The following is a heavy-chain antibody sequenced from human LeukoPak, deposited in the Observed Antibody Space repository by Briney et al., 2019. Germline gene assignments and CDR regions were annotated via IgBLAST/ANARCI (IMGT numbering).Heavy chain of an antibody. V-gene: IGHV1-2*06. CDR3: ARVSVGFLEWLLHDKCDAFDI. J-gene: IGHJ3*02. D-gene: IGHD3-3*01. Sequence: ASVKVSCKASGYTFTGYYMHWVRQAPGQGLEWMGRINPNSGGTNYAQKFQGRVTMTRDTSISTAYMELSRLRSGDTAVYYCARVSVGFLEWLLHDKCDAFDIWGQGTMVTVSS. CDR2: INPNSGGT. CDR1: GYTFTGYY.